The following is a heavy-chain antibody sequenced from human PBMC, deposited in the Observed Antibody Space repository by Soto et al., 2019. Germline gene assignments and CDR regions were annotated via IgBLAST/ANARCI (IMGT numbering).Heavy chain of an antibody. J-gene: IGHJ4*02. Sequence: EVQLLESGGGLVQPGGSLRLSCAASGFTFSSYAMSWVRQAPGKGLEWVSAISGSGGSTYYADSVKGRLTITRDNSKIALYLQMNRLRAEEAAVYYCAERGSGSYYDYWGQGTVVTVSS. D-gene: IGHD1-26*01. CDR2: ISGSGGST. CDR3: AERGSGSYYDY. V-gene: IGHV3-23*01. CDR1: GFTFSSYA.